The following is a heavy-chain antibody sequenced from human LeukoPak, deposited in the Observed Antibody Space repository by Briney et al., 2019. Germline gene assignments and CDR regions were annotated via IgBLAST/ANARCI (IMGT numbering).Heavy chain of an antibody. J-gene: IGHJ4*02. V-gene: IGHV4-39*07. Sequence: PSETLSLTCTVSGGSISSSSYYWGWTRQPPGKGLEWIGSIYYSGSTYYNPSLKSRVTISVDTSKNQFSLKLSSVTAADTAVYYCARVQAVAELFDYWGQGTLVTVSS. CDR1: GGSISSSSYY. CDR2: IYYSGST. CDR3: ARVQAVAELFDY. D-gene: IGHD6-19*01.